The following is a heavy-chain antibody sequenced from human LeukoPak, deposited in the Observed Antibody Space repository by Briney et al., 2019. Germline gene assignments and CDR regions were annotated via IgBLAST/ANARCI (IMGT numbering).Heavy chain of an antibody. CDR2: ITGSGDGT. V-gene: IGHV3-23*01. J-gene: IGHJ4*02. CDR1: GFTFSTYG. D-gene: IGHD3-16*01. Sequence: GGSLRLSCAASGFTFSTYGISWVRQAPGEGLEWVSAITGSGDGTKYADSVKGRFTISRDNSKNTVYLQMNSLRVEDTALYYCARRITATTPFDYWGQGTLVIVSS. CDR3: ARRITATTPFDY.